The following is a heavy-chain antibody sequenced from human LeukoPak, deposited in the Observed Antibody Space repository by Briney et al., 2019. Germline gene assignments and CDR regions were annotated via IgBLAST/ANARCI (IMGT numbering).Heavy chain of an antibody. Sequence: PSETLSLTCTVSGGSIRSYYWSWIRQPPGKGLEWIGYVSYSGNTDYSPSLQSRVTISVDTSKNQFSLKLSSVTAADTAVYYCARGREDYYGPGSYGYWGQGTLVTVSS. CDR1: GGSIRSYY. D-gene: IGHD3-10*01. V-gene: IGHV4-59*01. CDR2: VSYSGNT. CDR3: ARGREDYYGPGSYGY. J-gene: IGHJ4*02.